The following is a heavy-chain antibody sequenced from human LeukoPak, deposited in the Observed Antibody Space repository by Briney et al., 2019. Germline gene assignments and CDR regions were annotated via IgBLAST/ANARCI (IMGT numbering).Heavy chain of an antibody. CDR3: ARDRWRHLEDYYDSSGYYYNY. Sequence: GASVKVSCKASGYTFTSYGISWVRQAPGQGLEWMGWISAYNGNTNYAQKLQGGVTMTTDTSTSTAYMELRSLRSDDTAVYYCARDRWRHLEDYYDSSGYYYNYWGQGTLVTVSS. V-gene: IGHV1-18*04. J-gene: IGHJ4*02. CDR1: GYTFTSYG. D-gene: IGHD3-22*01. CDR2: ISAYNGNT.